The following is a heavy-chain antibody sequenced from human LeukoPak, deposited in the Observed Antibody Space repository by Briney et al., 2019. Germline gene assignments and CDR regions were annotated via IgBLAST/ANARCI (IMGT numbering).Heavy chain of an antibody. D-gene: IGHD1-26*01. CDR2: VNSDGSNR. V-gene: IGHV3-74*01. CDR3: ARFIVSYPIDY. CDR1: GFTFSSYW. Sequence: GGSLRLSCVASGFTFSSYWMHWVRQAPGKGLVWVSRVNSDGSNRIYADSVKGRFTIPRDNAKNTLYLQMNSLRAEDTAVYYCARFIVSYPIDYWGQGTLVTVSS. J-gene: IGHJ4*02.